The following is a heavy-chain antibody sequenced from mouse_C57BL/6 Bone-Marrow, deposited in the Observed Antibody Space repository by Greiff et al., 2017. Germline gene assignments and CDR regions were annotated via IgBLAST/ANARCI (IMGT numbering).Heavy chain of an antibody. CDR2: IRSKSNNYAT. J-gene: IGHJ1*03. CDR3: VAFYWYFDV. V-gene: IGHV10-1*01. Sequence: EVKLMESGGGLVQPKGSLKLSCAASGFSFNTYAMNWVRQAPGKGLEWVARIRSKSNNYATYYADSVKDRFTISRDDSESRLYLQMNNLKTEDTAMYYCVAFYWYFDVWGTGTTVTVSS. CDR1: GFSFNTYA.